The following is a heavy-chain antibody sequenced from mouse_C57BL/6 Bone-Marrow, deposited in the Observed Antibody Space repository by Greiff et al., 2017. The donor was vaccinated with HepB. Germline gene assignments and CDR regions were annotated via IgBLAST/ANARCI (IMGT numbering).Heavy chain of an antibody. Sequence: EVQLQQSGAELVRPGASVKLSCTASGFTIKDDYMHWVKQRPEQGLEWIGRIDPENGDTEYASKFQGKATITADTSSNTAYLQLRSLTSADTAVYYCTMGSSYDYYAMDYWGQGTSVTVSS. CDR2: IDPENGDT. CDR1: GFTIKDDY. J-gene: IGHJ4*01. D-gene: IGHD1-1*01. V-gene: IGHV14-4*01. CDR3: TMGSSYDYYAMDY.